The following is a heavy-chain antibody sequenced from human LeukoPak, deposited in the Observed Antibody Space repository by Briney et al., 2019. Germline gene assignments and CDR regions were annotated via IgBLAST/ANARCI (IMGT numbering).Heavy chain of an antibody. CDR3: ATRPDGGNTEYYDYYYCYGMDV. D-gene: IGHD4-23*01. J-gene: IGHJ6*02. CDR1: GGTFSSYA. V-gene: IGHV1-69*04. Sequence: ASVKVSCKASGGTFSSYAISWVRQAPGQGLEWMGRIIPILGIANYAQKFQGRVTITADKSTSTAYMELSSLRSEDTAVYYCATRPDGGNTEYYDYYYCYGMDVWGQGTTVTVSS. CDR2: IIPILGIA.